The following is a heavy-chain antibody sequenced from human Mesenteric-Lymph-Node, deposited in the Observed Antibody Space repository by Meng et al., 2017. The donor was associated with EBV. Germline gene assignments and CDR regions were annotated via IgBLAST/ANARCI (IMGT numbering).Heavy chain of an antibody. Sequence: VQRQESGPGQAKPSGTLSLTCAVSSGSISNSTWWSWVRRPPGKGLQWIGEIFHSGGTNYNPSLQSRVTISVDKSKNQFSLKVNSLTAADTAVYYCARITFGGAIGDWGQGTLVTVSS. J-gene: IGHJ4*02. CDR3: ARITFGGAIGD. CDR1: SGSISNSTW. V-gene: IGHV4-4*02. CDR2: IFHSGGT. D-gene: IGHD3-16*02.